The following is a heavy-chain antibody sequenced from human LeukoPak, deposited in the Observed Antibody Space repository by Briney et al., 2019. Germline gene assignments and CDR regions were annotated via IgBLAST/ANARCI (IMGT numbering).Heavy chain of an antibody. CDR1: GDSISSGDYY. CDR2: ISSSGST. CDR3: ARGEEIYLFDI. V-gene: IGHV4-61*02. Sequence: SQTLSLTCTVSGDSISSGDYYWSWIRQPAGKGLEWIGRISSSGSTNYNPSLKSRVTISVDTSKNQFSLKLSSVTAADTAVYYCARGEEIYLFDIWGQGTMVTVSS. J-gene: IGHJ3*02.